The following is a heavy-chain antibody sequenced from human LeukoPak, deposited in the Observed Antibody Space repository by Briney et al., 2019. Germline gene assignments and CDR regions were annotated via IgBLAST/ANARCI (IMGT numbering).Heavy chain of an antibody. D-gene: IGHD6-13*01. V-gene: IGHV5-51*01. CDR1: GYSFTNYW. J-gene: IGHJ4*02. Sequence: GESLKISCKGSGYSFTNYWIGWVRQMPEKGLEWMGIIYPGDSDTRYSPSFQGQVTISADKSISTAYLQWSSLKASDTAMYYCARRRGGSSSWYFDYRAQGTLVTVSS. CDR2: IYPGDSDT. CDR3: ARRRGGSSSWYFDY.